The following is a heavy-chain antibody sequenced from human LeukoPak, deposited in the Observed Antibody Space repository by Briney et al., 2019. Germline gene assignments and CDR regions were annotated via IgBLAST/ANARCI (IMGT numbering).Heavy chain of an antibody. CDR3: AKEAFDRDWFDP. CDR1: GFTFSSYG. J-gene: IGHJ5*02. V-gene: IGHV3-30*18. D-gene: IGHD3-3*02. Sequence: PGGSLRLSCAASGFTFSSYGMHWVRQAPGKGLEWVAVISYDGTNKYYADSVEGRFTISRDNSKNSLYLHMNSLRAEDTAVYYCAKEAFDRDWFDPWGQGTLVTVSS. CDR2: ISYDGTNK.